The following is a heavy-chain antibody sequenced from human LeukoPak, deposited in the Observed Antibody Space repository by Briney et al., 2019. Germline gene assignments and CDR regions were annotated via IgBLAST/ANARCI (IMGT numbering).Heavy chain of an antibody. CDR2: ISAYNGNT. D-gene: IGHD3-9*01. Sequence: VASVKVSCKASGYTFTNYGISWVRQAPGQGLEWMGWISAYNGNTNYAQKLQGRVTMTTDTSTSTAFMELRSLRSDDTAVYYCARIGTYYDILTGTYGRWFDPWGQGTLVTVSS. CDR3: ARIGTYYDILTGTYGRWFDP. V-gene: IGHV1-18*01. CDR1: GYTFTNYG. J-gene: IGHJ5*02.